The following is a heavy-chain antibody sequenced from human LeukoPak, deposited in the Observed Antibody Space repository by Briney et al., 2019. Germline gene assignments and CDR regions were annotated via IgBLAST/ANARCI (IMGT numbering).Heavy chain of an antibody. CDR2: IWYDGGNK. CDR3: ARELLSRENYFDY. J-gene: IGHJ4*02. Sequence: GGSLRLSCAASGFTFSSYGMHWVRQAPGKGLEWVAVIWYDGGNKYYADSVKGRFTISRDNSKNTLYLQMNSLRAEDTAVYYCARELLSRENYFDYWGQGTLVTVSS. V-gene: IGHV3-33*01. CDR1: GFTFSSYG. D-gene: IGHD2-15*01.